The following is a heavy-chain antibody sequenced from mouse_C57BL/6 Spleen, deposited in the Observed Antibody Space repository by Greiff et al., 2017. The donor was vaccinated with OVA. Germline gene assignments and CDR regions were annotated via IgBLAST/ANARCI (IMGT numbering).Heavy chain of an antibody. CDR2: INPNNGGT. Sequence: SGPELVKPGASVKMSCKASGYTFTDYNMHWVKQSHGKSLAWIGYINPNNGGTSYNQQFKGTATLTVNKSSSTAYRELRSLTSEDSAVYYCASWLLRAMDYWGQGTSVTGSA. CDR3: ASWLLRAMDY. V-gene: IGHV1-22*01. CDR1: GYTFTDYN. J-gene: IGHJ4*01. D-gene: IGHD2-3*01.